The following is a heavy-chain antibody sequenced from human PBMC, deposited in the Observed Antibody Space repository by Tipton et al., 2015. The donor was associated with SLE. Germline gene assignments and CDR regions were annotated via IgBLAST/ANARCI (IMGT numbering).Heavy chain of an antibody. V-gene: IGHV4-31*03. CDR3: ARDDSLRPRIAAAGPTGYFDL. Sequence: LRLSCNVSGGSISSGGYYWSWVRQHPGKGLEWIGYTYYSGSPYYNPSLKSRVTISLDMSKNQFSLRLSSVTAADTAVYYCARDDSLRPRIAAAGPTGYFDLWGRGTLVTVSS. D-gene: IGHD6-13*01. CDR1: GGSISSGGYY. J-gene: IGHJ2*01. CDR2: TYYSGSP.